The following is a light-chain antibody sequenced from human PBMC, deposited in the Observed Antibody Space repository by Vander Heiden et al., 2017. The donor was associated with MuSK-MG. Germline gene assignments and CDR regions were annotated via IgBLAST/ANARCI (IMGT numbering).Light chain of an antibody. CDR3: QQSDSTPFT. J-gene: IGKJ3*01. V-gene: IGKV1-39*01. CDR1: QSISSY. Sequence: DIQMTQSPSSLSASVGDRVTITCRASQSISSYLNWYQQKPGKAPKLLIYAASSLQSGVPSRFSGSGSGTDFTLTISRLQPEDFATYYCQQSDSTPFTFGHGTNVEIK. CDR2: AAS.